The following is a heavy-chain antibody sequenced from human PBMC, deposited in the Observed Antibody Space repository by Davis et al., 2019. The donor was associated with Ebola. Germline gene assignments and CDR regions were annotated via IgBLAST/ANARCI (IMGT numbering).Heavy chain of an antibody. CDR3: ARVYCSSTSCYTGGYYYYMDV. D-gene: IGHD2-2*02. Sequence: AASVKVSCKASGYTFTGYYMHWVRQAPGQGLEWMGWINPNSGGTNYAQKFQGRVTITRDTSASTAYMELSSLRSEDTAVYYCARVYCSSTSCYTGGYYYYMDVWGKGTTVTVSS. J-gene: IGHJ6*03. V-gene: IGHV1-2*02. CDR2: INPNSGGT. CDR1: GYTFTGYY.